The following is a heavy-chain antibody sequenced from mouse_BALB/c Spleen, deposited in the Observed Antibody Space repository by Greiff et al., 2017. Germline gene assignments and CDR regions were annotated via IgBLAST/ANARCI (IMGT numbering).Heavy chain of an antibody. CDR2: ISSGGST. J-gene: IGHJ2*01. D-gene: IGHD2-1*01. CDR3: ARMVSYYFDY. V-gene: IGHV5-6-5*01. Sequence: EVKLVESGGGLVKPGGSLKLSCAASGFTFSSYAMSWVRQTPEKRLEWVASISSGGSTYHPDSVKGRFTISRDNARNILYLQMSSLRSEDTAMYYCARMVSYYFDYWGQGTTLTVSS. CDR1: GFTFSSYA.